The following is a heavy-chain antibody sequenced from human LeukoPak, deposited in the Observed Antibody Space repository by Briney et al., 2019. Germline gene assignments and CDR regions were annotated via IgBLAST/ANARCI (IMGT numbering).Heavy chain of an antibody. CDR1: GFTFSGYS. CDR2: ISSSSSTI. V-gene: IGHV3-48*04. CDR3: ASTWTCYYDSSGYSYFDY. D-gene: IGHD3-22*01. Sequence: PGGSLRLSCAASGFTFSGYSMNWVRQAPGKGLEWVSYISSSSSTIYYADSVKGRFTISRDNAKNSLYLQMNSLRAEDTAVYYCASTWTCYYDSSGYSYFDYWGQGTLVTVSS. J-gene: IGHJ4*02.